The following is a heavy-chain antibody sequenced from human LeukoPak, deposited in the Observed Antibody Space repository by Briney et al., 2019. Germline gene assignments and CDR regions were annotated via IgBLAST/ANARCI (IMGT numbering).Heavy chain of an antibody. D-gene: IGHD1-26*01. CDR2: MNPNSGGT. Sequence: ASVKVSCKASGYTFTDYYIHWVRQAPGQGLEWMAWMNPNSGGTSYAQKFQGRVTMTTDTSTSTAYMELRSLRSDDTAVYYCARSGSNDAFDIWGQGTMVTVSS. V-gene: IGHV1-2*02. CDR3: ARSGSNDAFDI. J-gene: IGHJ3*02. CDR1: GYTFTDYY.